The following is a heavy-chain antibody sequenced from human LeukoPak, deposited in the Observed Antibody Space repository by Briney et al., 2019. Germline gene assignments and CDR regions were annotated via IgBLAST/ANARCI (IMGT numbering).Heavy chain of an antibody. V-gene: IGHV1-69*13. CDR2: IIPIFGTA. D-gene: IGHD2-2*01. Sequence: SVKVPCKASGGTFSSYAISWVRQAPGQGLEWMGGIIPIFGTANYAQKFQGRVTITADESTSTAYMELSSLRSEDTAVYYCARDLTIVVVPAAPGFDPWGQGTLVTVSS. CDR3: ARDLTIVVVPAAPGFDP. CDR1: GGTFSSYA. J-gene: IGHJ5*02.